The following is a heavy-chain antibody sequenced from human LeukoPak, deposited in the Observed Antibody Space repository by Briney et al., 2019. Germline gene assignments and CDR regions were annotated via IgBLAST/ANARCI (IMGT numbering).Heavy chain of an antibody. D-gene: IGHD1-7*01. V-gene: IGHV1-69*05. Sequence: SVTVSCKASGCTFSSCAISWVRQAPAQGLELMGGVIPIFGTANYAQKFQGRVTITTDESTSTAYMKLSSLRSEDTAVYYCARARQPNYRGGDFDYWGQGTLVTVSS. CDR2: VIPIFGTA. J-gene: IGHJ4*02. CDR1: GCTFSSCA. CDR3: ARARQPNYRGGDFDY.